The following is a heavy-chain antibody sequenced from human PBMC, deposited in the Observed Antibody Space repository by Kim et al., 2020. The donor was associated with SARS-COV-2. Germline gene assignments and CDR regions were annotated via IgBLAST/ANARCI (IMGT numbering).Heavy chain of an antibody. V-gene: IGHV4-34*01. CDR3: ARGGSIYYDGSSYIDY. Sequence: SLKSRVTMSLDTSENQFSLKLNSVTAADTAVYYCARGGSIYYDGSSYIDYWGQGTLVTVSS. J-gene: IGHJ4*02. D-gene: IGHD3-22*01.